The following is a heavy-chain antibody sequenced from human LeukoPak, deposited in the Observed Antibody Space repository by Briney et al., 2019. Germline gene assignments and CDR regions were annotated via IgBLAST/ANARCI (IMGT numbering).Heavy chain of an antibody. Sequence: GGSLRLSCAASGFTFSSYGMHWVRQAPGKGLEWVAVISYDGSNKYYADSVKGRFTISRDNAKNSLYLQMNSLRAEDTAVYYCARDGDTSGYSDWGQGTLVTVSS. CDR3: ARDGDTSGYSD. J-gene: IGHJ4*02. CDR2: ISYDGSNK. CDR1: GFTFSSYG. D-gene: IGHD3-22*01. V-gene: IGHV3-30*03.